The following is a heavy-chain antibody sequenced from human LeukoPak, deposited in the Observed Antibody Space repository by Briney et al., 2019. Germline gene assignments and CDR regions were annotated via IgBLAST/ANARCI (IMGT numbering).Heavy chain of an antibody. Sequence: PGGSLRLSCAASGFTFSNYGMHWVRQAPGKGLVWVSRINSDGSSTSYADSVKGRFTISRDNSKNTLYLQMNSLRAEDTAVYYCAKGLHDFWSGYSGWGQGTLVTVSS. CDR2: INSDGSST. D-gene: IGHD3-3*01. J-gene: IGHJ4*02. V-gene: IGHV3-74*01. CDR1: GFTFSNYG. CDR3: AKGLHDFWSGYSG.